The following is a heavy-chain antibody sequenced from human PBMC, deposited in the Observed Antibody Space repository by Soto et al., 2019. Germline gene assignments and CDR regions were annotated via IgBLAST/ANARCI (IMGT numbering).Heavy chain of an antibody. V-gene: IGHV1-2*04. J-gene: IGHJ5*02. CDR1: GYTFTGYY. Sequence: QVQLVQSGAEVKKPGASVKVSCKASGYTFTGYYMHWVRQAPGQGLEWMGWINPNSGGTNYAQKFQGWVTMTRDTSICTAYMQLSRLTSDDTAVHYCARVHSEWFGNDSNWFDPWGQGTLVTVS. D-gene: IGHD3-10*01. CDR2: INPNSGGT. CDR3: ARVHSEWFGNDSNWFDP.